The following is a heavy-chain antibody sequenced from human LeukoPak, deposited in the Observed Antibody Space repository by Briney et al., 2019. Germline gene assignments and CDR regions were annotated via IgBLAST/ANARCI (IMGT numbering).Heavy chain of an antibody. CDR2: MYSTGSN. CDR3: AREPTSGREPTSGRPLDY. CDR1: GGSISGYF. D-gene: IGHD5-12*01. V-gene: IGHV4-4*07. J-gene: IGHJ4*02. Sequence: SETLSLTCTVSGGSISGYFWTWIRQPAGKGLEGIGRMYSTGSNNYNPSLKSRVTMSLDTSKNHFSLNLTSVTAADTAVYYCAREPTSGREPTSGRPLDYWGQGTLVTVSS.